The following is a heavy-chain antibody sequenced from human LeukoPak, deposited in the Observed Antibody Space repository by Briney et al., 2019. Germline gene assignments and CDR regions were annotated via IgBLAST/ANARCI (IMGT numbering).Heavy chain of an antibody. CDR1: GGTFSSYA. J-gene: IGHJ4*02. D-gene: IGHD3-9*01. CDR2: IIPIFGTA. V-gene: IGHV1-69*13. CDR3: ARVSGPGRNVLRYFDWLAPSAYYFDY. Sequence: SVKVSCKASGGTFSSYAISWVRQAPGQGLEWMGGIIPIFGTANYAQKFQGRVTITADESTSTAYMELSSLRSEDTAVYYCARVSGPGRNVLRYFDWLAPSAYYFDYWGQGTLVTVSS.